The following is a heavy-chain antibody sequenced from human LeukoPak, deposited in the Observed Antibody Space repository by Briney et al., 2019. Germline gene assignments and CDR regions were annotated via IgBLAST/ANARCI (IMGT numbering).Heavy chain of an antibody. CDR1: GGSFSGFS. CDR3: ARAVEELRSSYFYYYHMDV. D-gene: IGHD1-7*01. J-gene: IGHJ6*03. Sequence: SETLSLTCDVYGGSFSGFSWTWIRQPPGKGLEWIGEINHSGSTNYNPSLKSRVTTSLDTSKTQFSLKLSSVTAADTAIYFCARAVEELRSSYFYYYHMDVWVKGTTVTVSS. CDR2: INHSGST. V-gene: IGHV4-34*01.